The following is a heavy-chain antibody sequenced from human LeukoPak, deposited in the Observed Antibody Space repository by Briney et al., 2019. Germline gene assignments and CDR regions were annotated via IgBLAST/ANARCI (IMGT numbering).Heavy chain of an antibody. J-gene: IGHJ6*02. Sequence: SETLSLTCTVSGGSISSYYWSWIRQPPGKGLEWIGYIYYSGSTNYNPSLKSRVTISVDTSKNRFSLKLSSVTAADTAVYYCARFPYYYDSSAPSYGMDVWGQGTTVTVSS. CDR2: IYYSGST. V-gene: IGHV4-59*01. CDR1: GGSISSYY. CDR3: ARFPYYYDSSAPSYGMDV. D-gene: IGHD3-22*01.